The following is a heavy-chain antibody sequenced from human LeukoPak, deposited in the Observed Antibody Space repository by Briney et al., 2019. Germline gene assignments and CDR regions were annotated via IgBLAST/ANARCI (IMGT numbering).Heavy chain of an antibody. CDR3: ARDGHGDYLFDY. J-gene: IGHJ4*02. CDR2: ISTSSSTI. CDR1: RFTFSSYS. V-gene: IGHV3-48*02. Sequence: PGESLRLSCAASRFTFSSYSLNWVRQAPGKGLEWISYISTSSSTIYYADSVKGRFTISRDNAKNSLYLQMNSLRDEVTAVYYCARDGHGDYLFDYWGQGTLVTVSS. D-gene: IGHD4-17*01.